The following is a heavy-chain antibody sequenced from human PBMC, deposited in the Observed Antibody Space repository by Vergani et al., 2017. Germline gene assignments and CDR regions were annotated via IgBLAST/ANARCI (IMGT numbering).Heavy chain of an antibody. Sequence: QVQLQESGPGLVKSSETLSLTCSVSFDSIRNLYCNWIRQPPGKGLEWIGSIHYSENTNYNPSLKTRVTISVDTSKNQFSLTLTSVTAADTAVYYCASDTHSGQSAYRWGQGILVTVTS. V-gene: IGHV4-59*11. CDR3: ASDTHSGQSAYR. D-gene: IGHD5-12*01. CDR1: FDSIRNLY. CDR2: IHYSENT. J-gene: IGHJ5*02.